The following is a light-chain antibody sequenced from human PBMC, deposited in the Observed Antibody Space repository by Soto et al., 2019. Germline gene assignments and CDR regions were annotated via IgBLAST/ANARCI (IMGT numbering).Light chain of an antibody. CDR2: GAS. Sequence: EIVLTQSPATLSFSPGERATLSCRASQSIDSNYLAWYQQKPGQAPRLLIYGASSRATGIPDRFSGSGSGTDFTLTINRLEPEDFAVYYCQQYGSSITFGQGTRLEI. V-gene: IGKV3-20*01. J-gene: IGKJ5*01. CDR3: QQYGSSIT. CDR1: QSIDSNY.